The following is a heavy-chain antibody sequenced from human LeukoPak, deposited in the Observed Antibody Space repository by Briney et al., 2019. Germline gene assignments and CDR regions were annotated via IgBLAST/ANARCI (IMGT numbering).Heavy chain of an antibody. CDR3: ARAGDLKYDSSGHFDY. CDR1: GFTFSSYA. CDR2: IYSGGST. Sequence: GGSLRLSCAASGFTFSSYAMSWVRQAPGKGLEWVSVIYSGGSTYYADSVKGRFTISRDNSKNTLYLQMNSLRAEDTAVYYCARAGDLKYDSSGHFDYWGQGTLVTVSS. D-gene: IGHD3-22*01. J-gene: IGHJ4*02. V-gene: IGHV3-66*01.